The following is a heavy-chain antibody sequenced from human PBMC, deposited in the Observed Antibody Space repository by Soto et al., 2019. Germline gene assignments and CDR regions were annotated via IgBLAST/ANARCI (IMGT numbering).Heavy chain of an antibody. D-gene: IGHD3-9*01. J-gene: IGHJ4*02. CDR3: AKDESAGYYYFDY. CDR1: GCTFSNYA. Sequence: GGSLRLSCAASGCTFSNYAMSWVRQAPGKGLEWVSVISNNGGSTYYADSVKGRFTISRDNSKNTLYLQMNSLRAEDTAVYYCAKDESAGYYYFDYWGQGTLVTVSS. CDR2: ISNNGGST. V-gene: IGHV3-23*01.